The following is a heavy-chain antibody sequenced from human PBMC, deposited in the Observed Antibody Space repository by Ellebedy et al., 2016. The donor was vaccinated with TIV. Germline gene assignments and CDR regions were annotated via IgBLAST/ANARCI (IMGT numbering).Heavy chain of an antibody. CDR3: TKKNAGITERFFDY. CDR2: LTPGSEYT. D-gene: IGHD1-1*01. Sequence: PGGSLRLSCAASGFTSSSYAMNWVLHAPGNGLAWVAALTPGSEYTIYADSVKGRFTITRDNTRNPLYLQMSSLRAEDTAIYYCTKKNAGITERFFDYWGQGTLVTVSS. J-gene: IGHJ4*02. V-gene: IGHV3-23*01. CDR1: GFTSSSYA.